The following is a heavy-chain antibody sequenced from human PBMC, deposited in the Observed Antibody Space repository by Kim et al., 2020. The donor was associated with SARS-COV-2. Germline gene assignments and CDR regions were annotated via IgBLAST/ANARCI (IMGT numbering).Heavy chain of an antibody. V-gene: IGHV3-23*01. CDR3: AKAQFCSGASCYYDAFDF. J-gene: IGHJ3*01. D-gene: IGHD2-15*01. Sequence: KGRFTISKVNTRNTLYLQMNSLRAEDTAVYYCAKAQFCSGASCYYDAFDFWGQGTMVTVSS.